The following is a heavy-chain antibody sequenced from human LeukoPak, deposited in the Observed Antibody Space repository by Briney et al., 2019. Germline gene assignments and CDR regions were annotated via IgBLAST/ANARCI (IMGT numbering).Heavy chain of an antibody. D-gene: IGHD6-19*01. CDR2: MNPNSGNT. CDR1: GYTFTIYD. CDR3: AMTPSGWFPFYYYCYGMDV. V-gene: IGHV1-8*01. Sequence: ASVKVSFKASGYTFTIYDINWVRQATGQGLEWMGWMNPNSGNTGYAQKFQGRVTMTRNTSISTAYMELSSLRSEDTAVYYCAMTPSGWFPFYYYCYGMDVWGQGTTVTVS. J-gene: IGHJ6*02.